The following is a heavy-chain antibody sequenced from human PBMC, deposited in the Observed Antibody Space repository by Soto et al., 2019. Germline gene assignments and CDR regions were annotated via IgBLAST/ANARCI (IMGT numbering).Heavy chain of an antibody. V-gene: IGHV1-69*05. CDR2: IIPIFGTA. Sequence: QVQLVQSGAEVKKPGSSVKVSCQAPGGTFSSYAITWVRQAPGQGLEWMGGIIPIFGTANYEQKFQGRVTITPDEATSTAYMELSSLRSEDTALYYWAREKRGFDYWGQGTLVTVSS. CDR1: GGTFSSYA. J-gene: IGHJ4*02. CDR3: AREKRGFDY.